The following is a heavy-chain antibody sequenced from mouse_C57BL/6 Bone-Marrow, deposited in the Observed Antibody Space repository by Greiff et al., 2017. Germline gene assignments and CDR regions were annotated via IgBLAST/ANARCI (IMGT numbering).Heavy chain of an antibody. CDR1: GFTFSSYA. J-gene: IGHJ2*01. V-gene: IGHV5-4*03. Sequence: EVKLVESGGGLVKPGGSLKLSCAASGFTFSSYAMSWVRQTPEKRLEWVATISDGGSYTYYPDKVKGRFTISRDNSKNNLYLQMSHLKSEDTAMYYCARAAVVPFDYWGQGTTLTVSS. CDR3: ARAAVVPFDY. CDR2: ISDGGSYT. D-gene: IGHD1-1*01.